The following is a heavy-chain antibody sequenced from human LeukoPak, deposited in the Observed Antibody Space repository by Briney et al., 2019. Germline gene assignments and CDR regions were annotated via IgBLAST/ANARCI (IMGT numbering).Heavy chain of an antibody. J-gene: IGHJ4*02. V-gene: IGHV3-21*04. Sequence: GGSLRLSCAASGFTFSSYSMNWVRQAPGKGLEWVSSISSSSSYIYYADSVKGRFTISRDNAKNSLFLQMNSLRAEDTAVYYCARVSGLWFGESVDYWGQGTLVTVSS. D-gene: IGHD3-10*01. CDR3: ARVSGLWFGESVDY. CDR1: GFTFSSYS. CDR2: ISSSSSYI.